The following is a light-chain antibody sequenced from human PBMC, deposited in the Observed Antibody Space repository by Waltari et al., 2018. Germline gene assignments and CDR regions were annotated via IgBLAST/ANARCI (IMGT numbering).Light chain of an antibody. CDR3: QQHYSNPQT. V-gene: IGKV4-1*01. J-gene: IGKJ1*01. CDR2: VAS. Sequence: DIVMTQSPDSLAVSLGERATINCKSSQTVLNSSNNKNYFAWYQQKPGQPPKLLIYVASIREAWVPERFSVSGSGTDFTLTITSLRAEDVAVYYCQQHYSNPQTFGPGTKVEIK. CDR1: QTVLNSSNNKNY.